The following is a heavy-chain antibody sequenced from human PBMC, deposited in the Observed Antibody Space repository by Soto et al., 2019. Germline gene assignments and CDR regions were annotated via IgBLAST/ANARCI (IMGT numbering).Heavy chain of an antibody. V-gene: IGHV1-18*01. J-gene: IGHJ6*02. Sequence: ASVKVSCKASGYTFTSYGISWVRQAPGQGLEWMGWISAYNGNTNYAQKLQGRVTMTTDTSTSTAYMELRSLRSDDTAMYYCARMFFGDYYYYGMDVWGQGTTVTVSS. D-gene: IGHD3-10*02. CDR2: ISAYNGNT. CDR3: ARMFFGDYYYYGMDV. CDR1: GYTFTSYG.